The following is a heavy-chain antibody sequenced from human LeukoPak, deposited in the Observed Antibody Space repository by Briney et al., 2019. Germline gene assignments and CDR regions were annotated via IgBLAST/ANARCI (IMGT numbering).Heavy chain of an antibody. CDR2: IKEDGSEK. D-gene: IGHD6-19*01. CDR3: VRGRMVAGEPRYFDY. J-gene: IGHJ4*02. Sequence: GGSLRLSCAAAGFTFSRYWMSWVRQATGKGLECVAKIKEDGSEKHYVDSVKGRFTISRDNAKNSLYLQMNSLRAEDTAVYYCVRGRMVAGEPRYFDYWGQGTLVTVSS. V-gene: IGHV3-7*01. CDR1: GFTFSRYW.